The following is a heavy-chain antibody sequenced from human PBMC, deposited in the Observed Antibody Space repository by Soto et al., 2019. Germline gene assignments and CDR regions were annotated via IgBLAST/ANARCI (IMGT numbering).Heavy chain of an antibody. CDR2: MNPNSGNT. V-gene: IGHV1-8*01. J-gene: IGHJ4*02. Sequence: ASVKVSCKASGYTFTSYDINWVRQATGQGLEWMGWMNPNSGNTGYAQKFQGRVTMTRNTSISTAYMELSSLRSEDTAVYYCARGPYFRYSSSSFFDYWGQGTLVTVSS. D-gene: IGHD6-6*01. CDR3: ARGPYFRYSSSSFFDY. CDR1: GYTFTSYD.